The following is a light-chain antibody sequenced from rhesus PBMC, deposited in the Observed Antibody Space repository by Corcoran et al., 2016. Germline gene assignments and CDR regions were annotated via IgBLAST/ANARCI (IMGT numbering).Light chain of an antibody. V-gene: IGLV2-23*01. Sequence: QAALTQPPSVSGSPGRSVTISCTGTSSDIGGYNYVSWYQQHPGKAPKLMIYDVSKRPSGVSDRFSGSKSGNTASLTISGLQAEDEADYYCSSYAGSNTYIFGAGTRLTVL. J-gene: IGLJ1*01. CDR2: DVS. CDR3: SSYAGSNTYI. CDR1: SSDIGGYNY.